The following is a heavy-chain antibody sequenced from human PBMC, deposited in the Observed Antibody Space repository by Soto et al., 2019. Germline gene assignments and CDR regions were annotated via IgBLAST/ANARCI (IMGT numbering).Heavy chain of an antibody. J-gene: IGHJ6*02. D-gene: IGHD3-10*01. V-gene: IGHV4-59*08. CDR3: ASSQRVFHGSVFPPRHYYLYAMGG. CDR2: IYYIGTT. Sequence: QVQLQESGPGLVRPSETLSLTCTVSGGAISSYYWSWIRQPPGKGLEWIGYIYYIGTTNYNPSLAERVPLSVDHDKTPFPPKVASVAPADPAVDYCASSQRVFHGSVFPPRHYYLYAMGGWGQGTTVTVSS. CDR1: GGAISSYY.